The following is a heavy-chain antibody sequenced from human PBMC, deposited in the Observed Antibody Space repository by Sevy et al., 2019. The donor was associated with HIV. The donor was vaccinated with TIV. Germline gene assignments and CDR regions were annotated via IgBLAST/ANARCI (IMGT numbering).Heavy chain of an antibody. CDR1: GFTFSSYA. V-gene: IGHV3-30-3*01. CDR2: ISYDGSNK. CDR3: AREDYGDYFSRSSGKNAFDI. J-gene: IGHJ3*02. Sequence: GGSLRLSCAASGFTFSSYAMHWVRQAPGKGLEWVAVISYDGSNKYYADSVKGRFTISRDNSKNTLYLKMNSLRAEDTAVYYCAREDYGDYFSRSSGKNAFDIWGQWTMVTVSS. D-gene: IGHD4-17*01.